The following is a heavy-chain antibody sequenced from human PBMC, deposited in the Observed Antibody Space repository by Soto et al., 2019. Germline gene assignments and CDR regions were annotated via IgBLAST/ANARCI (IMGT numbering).Heavy chain of an antibody. CDR3: ARGDPVNDAFDI. V-gene: IGHV4-31*03. Sequence: SETLSLTCTVSGGXISSGGYYLSWIRQHPGKGLEWIGYIYYSGSTYYNPSLKSRVTISVDTSKNQFSLKLSSVTAADTAVYYCARGDPVNDAFDIWGQGTMVTVS. CDR2: IYYSGST. J-gene: IGHJ3*02. CDR1: GGXISSGGYY.